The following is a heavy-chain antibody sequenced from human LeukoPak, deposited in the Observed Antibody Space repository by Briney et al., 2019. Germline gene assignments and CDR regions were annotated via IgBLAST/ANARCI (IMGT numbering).Heavy chain of an antibody. CDR2: ISYDGSDK. CDR1: GFTFSNFL. Sequence: GGSLRLSCAASGFTFSNFLMHWVRQAPGKGLEWVAVISYDGSDKNYGDSVKGRFTISRDNSKNTLYLQMNSLRAEDTAVYYCARARRAVVDAFDIWGQGTMVTVSS. D-gene: IGHD2-15*01. V-gene: IGHV3-30-3*01. CDR3: ARARRAVVDAFDI. J-gene: IGHJ3*02.